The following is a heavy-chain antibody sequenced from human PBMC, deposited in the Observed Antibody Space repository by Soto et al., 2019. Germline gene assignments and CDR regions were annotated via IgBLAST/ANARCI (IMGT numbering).Heavy chain of an antibody. D-gene: IGHD2-21*02. J-gene: IGHJ6*01. V-gene: IGHV1-69*02. Sequence: QVQLVQSGAEVKKPGSSVKVSCKASGGTFSSYTISWVRQAPGQGLEWMGRIIPILGIANYAQKFQGRVTITGDKSTSTSYMGLSSLISEDTGVYSCARLLPYTTLCRYWVARLMSHAPTAISIFVGVCM. CDR3: ARLLPYTTLCRYWVARLMSHAPTAISIFVGVCM. CDR2: IIPILGIA. CDR1: GGTFSSYT.